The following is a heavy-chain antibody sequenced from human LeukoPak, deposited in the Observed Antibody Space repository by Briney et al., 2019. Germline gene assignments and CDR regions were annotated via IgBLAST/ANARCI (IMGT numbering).Heavy chain of an antibody. CDR3: ARSLTSGYSRAYDY. Sequence: GGSLRLSCAASGFTFNYGMNWVRQAPGKGLEWVSSISSTSKYIYYADSVKGRFTISRDNAKNSLYLQVNRLRAEDTAVYYCARSLTSGYSRAYDYWGQGTLVTVSS. CDR1: GFTFNYG. V-gene: IGHV3-21*01. CDR2: ISSTSKYI. D-gene: IGHD2-15*01. J-gene: IGHJ4*02.